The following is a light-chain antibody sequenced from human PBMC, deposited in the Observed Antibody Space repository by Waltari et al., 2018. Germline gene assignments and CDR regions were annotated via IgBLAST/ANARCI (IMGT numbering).Light chain of an antibody. CDR2: DAS. V-gene: IGKV3-11*01. CDR3: QQRSNWPWT. J-gene: IGKJ1*01. Sequence: EIVLTQSPATLSLSPGERATLSCSASQSVSSYLAWYQQKPDQPPRLLIYDASNRATGIPARFSGSGSGTDFTLTISSLEPEDFAVYYCQQRSNWPWTFGQGTKVEIK. CDR1: QSVSSY.